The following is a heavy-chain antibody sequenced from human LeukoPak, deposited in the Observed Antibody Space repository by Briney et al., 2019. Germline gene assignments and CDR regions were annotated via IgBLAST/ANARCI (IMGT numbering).Heavy chain of an antibody. Sequence: GRSLRLSCAASGFTFSSYGMHWVRQAPGKGLEWVAVIWYDGSNKYYADSVKGRFTISRDNSKNTLYLQMNSLRAKDTAVYYCARARNTYSSGAYGMDVWGQGTTVTVSS. D-gene: IGHD6-25*01. J-gene: IGHJ6*02. V-gene: IGHV3-33*01. CDR1: GFTFSSYG. CDR2: IWYDGSNK. CDR3: ARARNTYSSGAYGMDV.